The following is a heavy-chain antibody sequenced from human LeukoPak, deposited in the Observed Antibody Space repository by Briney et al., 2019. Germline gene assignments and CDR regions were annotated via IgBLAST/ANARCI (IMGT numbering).Heavy chain of an antibody. J-gene: IGHJ3*02. CDR2: IYHSGST. V-gene: IGHV4-4*02. CDR1: GGSISSSNW. CDR3: ASIDYYDSSGYYWRNDAFDI. D-gene: IGHD3-22*01. Sequence: SETLSLTCAVSGGSISSSNWWSWVRPPPGKGLEWIGEIYHSGSTNYNPSLKSRVTISVDKSKNQFSLKLSSVTAADTAVYYCASIDYYDSSGYYWRNDAFDIWGQGTMVTVSS.